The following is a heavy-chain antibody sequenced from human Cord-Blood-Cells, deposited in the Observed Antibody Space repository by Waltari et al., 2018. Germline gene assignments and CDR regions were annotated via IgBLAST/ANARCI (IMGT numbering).Heavy chain of an antibody. Sequence: EVQLVESGGGLVQPGGSLRLSCAASGFTFSSYEMNWVRQAPGKGLEWVSYMSSSGSTIYYADSVKGRFTISRDNAKNSLYLQMNSLRAEDTAVYYCARDIRLGELIDAFDIWGQGTMVTVSS. D-gene: IGHD3-16*01. V-gene: IGHV3-48*03. J-gene: IGHJ3*02. CDR2: MSSSGSTI. CDR3: ARDIRLGELIDAFDI. CDR1: GFTFSSYE.